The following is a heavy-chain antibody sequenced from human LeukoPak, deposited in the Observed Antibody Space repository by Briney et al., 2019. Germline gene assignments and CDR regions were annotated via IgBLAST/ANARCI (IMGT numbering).Heavy chain of an antibody. J-gene: IGHJ4*02. V-gene: IGHV3-66*01. CDR1: GFSFTSYN. Sequence: GGSLRLSCAASGFSFTSYNFHWVRQAPGKGLEWVSILYHGGSTYYADSVKGRFSISRDTSKNTLYLQMNSLRVEDTAVYYCATRRFGELTYWGQGTLVTVSS. D-gene: IGHD3-10*01. CDR2: LYHGGST. CDR3: ATRRFGELTY.